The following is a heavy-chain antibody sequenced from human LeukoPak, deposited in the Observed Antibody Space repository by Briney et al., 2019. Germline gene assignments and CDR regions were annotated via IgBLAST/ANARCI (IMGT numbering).Heavy chain of an antibody. Sequence: PGGSLRLSCAASGSTFSSYAMHWVRQAPGKGLEWVAVISYDGSNKYYADSVKGRFTISRDNSKNTLYLQMNSLRAEDTAVYYCARDSSGWALDYWGQGTLVTVSS. CDR3: ARDSSGWALDY. D-gene: IGHD6-19*01. V-gene: IGHV3-30*04. J-gene: IGHJ4*02. CDR1: GSTFSSYA. CDR2: ISYDGSNK.